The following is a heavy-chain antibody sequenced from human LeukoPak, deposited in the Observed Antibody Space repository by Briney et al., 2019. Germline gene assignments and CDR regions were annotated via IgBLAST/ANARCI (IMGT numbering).Heavy chain of an antibody. J-gene: IGHJ4*02. D-gene: IGHD3-10*01. Sequence: PSETLSLTCAVYGGSFSGYYWSWIPQPPGKGLEWIGEINHSGSTNYNPSLKSRVNILVDTSKNQSSLKQSPVTAADPAVYYCARGMIVTAYYCSGSYLDYWGQGTLGTVSS. V-gene: IGHV4-34*01. CDR3: ARGMIVTAYYCSGSYLDY. CDR2: INHSGST. CDR1: GGSFSGYY.